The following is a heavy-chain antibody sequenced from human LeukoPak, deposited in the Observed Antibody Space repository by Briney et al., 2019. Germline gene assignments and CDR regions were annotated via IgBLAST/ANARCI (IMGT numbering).Heavy chain of an antibody. V-gene: IGHV3-53*05. CDR2: IYSGGST. D-gene: IGHD6-19*01. CDR1: GFTVSSNY. Sequence: GSLRLSCAASGFTVSSNYMSWVRQAPGKGLEWVSVIYSGGSTYYADSVKGRFTISRDNSKNTLYLQMNSLRAEDTAVYYCARNPDPGIAVAGPGYYYGMDVWGQGTTVTVSS. CDR3: ARNPDPGIAVAGPGYYYGMDV. J-gene: IGHJ6*02.